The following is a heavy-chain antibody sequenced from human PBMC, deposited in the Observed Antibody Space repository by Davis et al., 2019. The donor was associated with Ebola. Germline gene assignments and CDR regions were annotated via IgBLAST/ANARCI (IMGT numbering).Heavy chain of an antibody. CDR3: VKDTSNIWFDV. CDR1: GFVSSSYV. Sequence: GGSLRLSCAASGFVSSSYVMSWVRRAPGKGLEWVSTLGTSADTYYADSVKGRFTISRDNSKNTLHLQMNSLRVEDTAIYYCVKDTSNIWFDVWGQGTLVTVSS. CDR2: LGTSADT. V-gene: IGHV3-23*01. J-gene: IGHJ3*01. D-gene: IGHD2/OR15-2a*01.